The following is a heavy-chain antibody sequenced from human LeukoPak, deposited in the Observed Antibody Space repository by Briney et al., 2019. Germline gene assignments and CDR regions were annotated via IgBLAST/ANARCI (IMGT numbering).Heavy chain of an antibody. V-gene: IGHV3-15*01. CDR2: IKSKADGGTT. J-gene: IGHJ4*02. D-gene: IGHD1-26*01. CDR1: GFTFSNAR. CDR3: ATDVTRTTGTYRYLGY. Sequence: GGSLRLSCAVSGFTFSNARMTWVRQAPGKGLEWVGRIKSKADGGTTDYAAPVKGRLTISRDDSKNTLYLQMNSLKSDDTAVYSCATDVTRTTGTYRYLGYWGQGALVTVSS.